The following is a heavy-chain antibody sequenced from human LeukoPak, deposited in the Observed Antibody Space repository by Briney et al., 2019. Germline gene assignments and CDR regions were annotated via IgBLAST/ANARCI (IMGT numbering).Heavy chain of an antibody. D-gene: IGHD3-16*01. J-gene: IGHJ5*02. CDR2: ISSSGSTI. V-gene: IGHV3-48*03. CDR3: ARTKYDYWFDP. CDR1: GFTFSSYE. Sequence: PGGSLRLSCAASGFTFSSYEMNWVRQAPGKGLEWVSYISSSGSTIYYADSVKGRFTISRDNAKNSLYLQMNSLRAEDTAVYYCARTKYDYWFDPWGQETLVTVSS.